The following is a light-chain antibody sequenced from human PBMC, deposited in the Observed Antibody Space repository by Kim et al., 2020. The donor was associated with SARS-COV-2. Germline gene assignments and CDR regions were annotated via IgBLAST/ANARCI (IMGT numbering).Light chain of an antibody. CDR1: QSVSSN. Sequence: VSPGERATLSCRASQSVSSNVAWYQQKPGQAPRLLIYGASTSATGIPARFSGSGSGTEFTLTISSLQSEDFAVYYCQQYHNWPPNTFGQGTKLEI. J-gene: IGKJ2*01. CDR3: QQYHNWPPNT. V-gene: IGKV3-15*01. CDR2: GAS.